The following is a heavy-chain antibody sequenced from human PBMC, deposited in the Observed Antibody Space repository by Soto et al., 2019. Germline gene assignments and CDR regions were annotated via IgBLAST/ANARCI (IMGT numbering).Heavy chain of an antibody. V-gene: IGHV3-30*04. Sequence: GGTLSLSCAASGFTFSRHAIHWVRLTPGRGLEWVLAISRDGSYIYYTDSVKGRFTVSRDNSKNTVSVQMNRLIPDDTALYFCARTRNGGVADSFDSWGQGTRVTVSS. CDR3: ARTRNGGVADSFDS. J-gene: IGHJ5*01. D-gene: IGHD3-3*01. CDR1: GFTFSRHA. CDR2: ISRDGSYI.